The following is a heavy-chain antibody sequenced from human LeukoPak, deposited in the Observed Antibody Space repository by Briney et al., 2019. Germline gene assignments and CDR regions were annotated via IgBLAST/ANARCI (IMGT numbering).Heavy chain of an antibody. CDR2: IHYSGST. J-gene: IGHJ4*02. Sequence: SETLSLTCGASGGSFSSGGFNWGGLPHPPGKGLGWIGSIHYSGSTYYKPSLKSRVTISVDTSKNQFSLKVSSVTAADTAVYYCARVVTGTTSYFDYWGQGTLVTVSS. V-gene: IGHV4-39*07. D-gene: IGHD1-7*01. CDR1: GGSFSSGGFN. CDR3: ARVVTGTTSYFDY.